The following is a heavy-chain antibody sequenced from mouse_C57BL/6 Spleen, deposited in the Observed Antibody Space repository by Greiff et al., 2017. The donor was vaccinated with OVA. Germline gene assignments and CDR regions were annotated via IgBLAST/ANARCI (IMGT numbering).Heavy chain of an antibody. J-gene: IGHJ2*01. Sequence: VQLQQPGAELVRPGSSVKLSSKASGYTFTSYWMHWVKQRPIQGLEWIGNIDPSDSETHYNQKFKDKATLTVDKSSSTAYMQLSSLTSEDSAVYYCARGVLRQGYFDYWGQGTTLTVSS. CDR3: ARGVLRQGYFDY. CDR2: IDPSDSET. D-gene: IGHD2-12*01. V-gene: IGHV1-52*01. CDR1: GYTFTSYW.